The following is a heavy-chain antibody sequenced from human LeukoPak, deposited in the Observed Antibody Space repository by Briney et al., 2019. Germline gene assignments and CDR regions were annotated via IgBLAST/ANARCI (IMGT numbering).Heavy chain of an antibody. CDR2: ISSSGSTI. CDR1: GFTFSSYE. J-gene: IGHJ5*02. D-gene: IGHD6-19*01. V-gene: IGHV3-48*03. CDR3: AMSYSSGWDWFDP. Sequence: GSLRLSCAASGFTFSSYEMNWVRQAPGKGLEWVSYISSSGSTIYYADSVKGRFTISRDNAKNSLYLQMNSLRAEDTAVYYCAMSYSSGWDWFDPWGQGTLVTVSS.